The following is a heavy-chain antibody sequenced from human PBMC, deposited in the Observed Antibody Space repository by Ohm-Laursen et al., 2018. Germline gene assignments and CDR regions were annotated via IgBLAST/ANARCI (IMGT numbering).Heavy chain of an antibody. J-gene: IGHJ4*01. CDR3: VRGGRYGNF. CDR2: ISQTGGIT. Sequence: SLRLSCAASGFTFSAYYMAWMRQAPGKGLEWLSHISQTGGITYYTDSVKGRFTVSRDNAKNSLFLEMNNLRAEDSALYYCVRGGRYGNFWGQGTLVTVSS. V-gene: IGHV3-11*04. CDR1: GFTFSAYY. D-gene: IGHD6-13*01.